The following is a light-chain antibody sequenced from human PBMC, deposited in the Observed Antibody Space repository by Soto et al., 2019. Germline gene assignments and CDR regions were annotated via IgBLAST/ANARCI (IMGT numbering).Light chain of an antibody. CDR2: EAS. CDR3: HQRSNWPLT. Sequence: EVLLTQSPATLSLSPGERATLSCMASQSVSSYLAWYQQKPGQAPRLLIYEASNRATGIPARFSGSGSGTDFTLTISSLEPEDFAVYYCHQRSNWPLTFGGGTKVDIK. J-gene: IGKJ4*01. CDR1: QSVSSY. V-gene: IGKV3-11*01.